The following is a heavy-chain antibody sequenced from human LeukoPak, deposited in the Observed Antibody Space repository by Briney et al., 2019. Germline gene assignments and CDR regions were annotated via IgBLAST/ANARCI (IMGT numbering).Heavy chain of an antibody. D-gene: IGHD5-12*01. CDR3: ARVFGNSMSGYDYKGVYYYKDV. CDR1: GFTFSSYW. CDR2: IKQDGSEK. J-gene: IGHJ6*03. V-gene: IGHV3-7*01. Sequence: GGSLRLSCAASGFTFSSYWMSWVRQAPGKGLEWVANIKQDGSEKYYVDSVKGRFTISRDNAKNSLYLQMNSLRAEDTAVYYCARVFGNSMSGYDYKGVYYYKDVWGKGTTVTVSS.